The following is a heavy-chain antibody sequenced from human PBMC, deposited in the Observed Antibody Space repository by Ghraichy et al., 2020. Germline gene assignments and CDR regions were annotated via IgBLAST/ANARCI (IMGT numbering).Heavy chain of an antibody. Sequence: GESLNISCAASGFTFSNYAMSWVRQAPGKGLEWVSAISGCGDNTYYADSVKGRFTISRDNSKRTLYLQMNSLRAEDTAVYYCAKTYGSGLAGYNSPGFDYWGQGTLVTVSS. CDR3: AKTYGSGLAGYNSPGFDY. V-gene: IGHV3-23*01. D-gene: IGHD2-15*01. CDR1: GFTFSNYA. CDR2: ISGCGDNT. J-gene: IGHJ4*02.